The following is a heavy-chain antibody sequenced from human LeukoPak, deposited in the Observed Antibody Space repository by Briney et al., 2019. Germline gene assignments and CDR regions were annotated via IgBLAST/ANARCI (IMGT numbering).Heavy chain of an antibody. CDR2: IYPGDSDT. J-gene: IGHJ5*02. CDR3: ARHHRGVGADWFGP. CDR1: GYSFTTYW. D-gene: IGHD1-26*01. Sequence: GESLKISCKGSGYSFTTYWIGWVRQMPGKGLEWMGIIYPGDSDTRYSPSFQGQITISVDKSISTAYLQWSTLKASDTAMYYCARHHRGVGADWFGPWGQGTLVTVSS. V-gene: IGHV5-51*01.